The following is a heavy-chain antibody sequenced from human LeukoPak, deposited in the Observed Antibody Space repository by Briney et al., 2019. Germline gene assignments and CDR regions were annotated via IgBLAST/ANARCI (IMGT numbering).Heavy chain of an antibody. CDR3: ARAFPYYCTGATCYSYGFDI. J-gene: IGHJ3*02. Sequence: ASVKVSCKASGYTFTSYSIHWVRQAPGQGLEWMGWINTNTGNPTSAQGFTGRFVFSLDTSVSTAYLQVSRLKAEDTAIYYCARAFPYYCTGATCYSYGFDIWGQGTTVTVSS. CDR2: INTNTGNP. CDR1: GYTFTSYS. V-gene: IGHV7-4-1*02. D-gene: IGHD2-21*02.